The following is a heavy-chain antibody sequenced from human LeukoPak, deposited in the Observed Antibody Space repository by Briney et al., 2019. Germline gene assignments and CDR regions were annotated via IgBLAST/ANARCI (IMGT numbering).Heavy chain of an antibody. CDR1: GFSLGTNGMR. D-gene: IGHD5-24*01. CDR2: IDWDDDK. Sequence: SGPTLVNPTQTLTLTCTFSGFSLGTNGMRVSWIRQPPGKALEWLARIDWDDDKFYSTSLKTRLTISKDTSKNLVVLIMTNMDPVDTATYYCARTADGSHFDYWGQGTLVTVSS. CDR3: ARTADGSHFDY. V-gene: IGHV2-70*04. J-gene: IGHJ4*02.